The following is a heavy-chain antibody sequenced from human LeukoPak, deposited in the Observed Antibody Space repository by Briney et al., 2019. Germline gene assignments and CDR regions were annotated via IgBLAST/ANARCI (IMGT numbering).Heavy chain of an antibody. V-gene: IGHV3-11*01. CDR1: GCTFSDFY. Sequence: GSLRLSCAASGCTFSDFYMTWIRQAPGKGLEWVSYISNSGSTIYYADSVKGRFTISRDNAKNSLYLQMNSLRAEDTAVYYCARSADSSGYFREITPYYFDYWGQGTLVTVSS. CDR2: ISNSGSTI. CDR3: ARSADSSGYFREITPYYFDY. J-gene: IGHJ4*02. D-gene: IGHD3-22*01.